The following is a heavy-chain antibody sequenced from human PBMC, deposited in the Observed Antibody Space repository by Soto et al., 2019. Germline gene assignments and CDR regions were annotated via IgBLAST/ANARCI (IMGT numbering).Heavy chain of an antibody. CDR2: IYYSGST. CDR3: ARHWQQLVLWAVGYMDV. D-gene: IGHD6-13*01. V-gene: IGHV4-39*01. J-gene: IGHJ6*03. CDR1: GGSISSSSYY. Sequence: PSETLSLTCTVSGGSISSSSYYWGWIRQPPGKGLEWIGSIYYSGSTYYNPPLKSRVTISVDTSKNQFSLKLSSVTAADTAVYYCARHWQQLVLWAVGYMDVWGKGTTVTVSS.